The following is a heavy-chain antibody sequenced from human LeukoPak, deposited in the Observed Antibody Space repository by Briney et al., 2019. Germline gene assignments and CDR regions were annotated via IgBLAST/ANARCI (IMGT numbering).Heavy chain of an antibody. V-gene: IGHV4-59*01. CDR3: ARLRLFPDYFDY. CDR1: GGSTSSYY. Sequence: ASETLSLTCTVSGGSTSSYYWSWIRQPPGKGLEWIGYISYSGSTNYNPSLKSRVTISVDTSKTQFSLKLSSVTAADTAVYYCARLRLFPDYFDYWGQGTLVPVSS. D-gene: IGHD3-22*01. J-gene: IGHJ4*02. CDR2: ISYSGST.